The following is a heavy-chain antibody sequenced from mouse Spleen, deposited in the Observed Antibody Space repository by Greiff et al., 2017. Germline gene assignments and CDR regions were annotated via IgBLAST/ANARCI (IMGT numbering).Heavy chain of an antibody. Sequence: QVQLQQSGAELVRPGVSVKISCKGSGYTFTDYAMHWVKQSHAKSLEWIGVISTYYGDASYNQKFKGKATMTVDKSSSTAYMELARLTSEDSAIYYCARGDGYGGAWFAYWGQGTLVTVSA. CDR1: GYTFTDYA. J-gene: IGHJ3*01. CDR2: ISTYYGDA. CDR3: ARGDGYGGAWFAY. V-gene: IGHV1S137*01. D-gene: IGHD2-2*01.